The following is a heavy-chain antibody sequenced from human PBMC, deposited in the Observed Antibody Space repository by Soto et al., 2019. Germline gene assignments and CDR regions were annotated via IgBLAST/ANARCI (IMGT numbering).Heavy chain of an antibody. CDR1: GYTFTSYD. Sequence: QVQLVQSGAEVKKPGASVKVSCKASGYTFTSYDINWVRQATGQGLEWMGWMNPNSGNTGYAQKLQGRVTMTRNTSISTAYMELSSLRSEDTAVYYCATRVSGATVVAFDIWGQGTMVTVSP. CDR2: MNPNSGNT. V-gene: IGHV1-8*01. D-gene: IGHD4-4*01. CDR3: ATRVSGATVVAFDI. J-gene: IGHJ3*02.